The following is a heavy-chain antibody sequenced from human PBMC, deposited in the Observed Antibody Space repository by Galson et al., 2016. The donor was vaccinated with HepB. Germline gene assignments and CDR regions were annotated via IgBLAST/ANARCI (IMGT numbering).Heavy chain of an antibody. Sequence: SLRLSCAASGYAFRNYIMNWVRQSPGKGLEWVTSISSSGRSLYYADSVKGRFTISRDNTKNSLYLQMNSLRADDTAVYYCARAPTMITFGGLIVGDLDYWGQGTLVTVSS. CDR2: ISSSGRSL. V-gene: IGHV3-21*01. J-gene: IGHJ4*02. CDR3: ARAPTMITFGGLIVGDLDY. CDR1: GYAFRNYI. D-gene: IGHD3-16*02.